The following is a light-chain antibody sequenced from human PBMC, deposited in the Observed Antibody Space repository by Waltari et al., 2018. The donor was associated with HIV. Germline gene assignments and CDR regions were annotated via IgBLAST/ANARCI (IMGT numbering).Light chain of an antibody. CDR2: GAS. CDR1: LSVSSK. J-gene: IGKJ1*01. Sequence: EIVMTQSPCTLSVSPWERATLSCRASLSVSSKLAWYQQKPGQAPRLLIYGASTRATGIPGRFSGSGSGTEFTLTISSLQSEDSAVYYCQQYNNWPPWTFGQGTKVEIK. V-gene: IGKV3-15*01. CDR3: QQYNNWPPWT.